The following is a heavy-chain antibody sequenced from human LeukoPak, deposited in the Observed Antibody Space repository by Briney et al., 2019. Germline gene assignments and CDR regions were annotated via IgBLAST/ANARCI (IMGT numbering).Heavy chain of an antibody. V-gene: IGHV3-7*01. J-gene: IGHJ4*02. CDR3: VNRAWLDF. CDR1: GFMFSSYW. Sequence: GGSLRLSCAASGFMFSSYWMSWVRQAPGKGLEWVANIKEDGSERHYADSVEGRFTISRDNAKNSLSLQMDSLRAEDTAVYYCVNRAWLDFWGQGTLVTVSS. CDR2: IKEDGSER.